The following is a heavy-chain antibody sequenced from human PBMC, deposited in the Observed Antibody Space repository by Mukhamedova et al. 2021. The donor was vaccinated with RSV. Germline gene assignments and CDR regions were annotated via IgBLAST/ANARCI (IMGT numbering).Heavy chain of an antibody. J-gene: IGHJ5*02. CDR3: ASSKTAVAGTSGWFDP. V-gene: IGHV1-69*01. Sequence: GGIIPIFGTANYAQKFQGRVTITADESTSTAYMELSSLRSEDTAVDYCASSKTAVAGTSGWFDPWGQGTLVTVSS. D-gene: IGHD6-19*01. CDR2: IIPIFGTA.